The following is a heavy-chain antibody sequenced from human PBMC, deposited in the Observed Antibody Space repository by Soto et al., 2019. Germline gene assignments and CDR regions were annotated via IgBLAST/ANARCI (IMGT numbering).Heavy chain of an antibody. Sequence: PSETLSLTCTVSGGSISSSSYYWGWIRQPPGKGLEWIGYIFYSGNTNYNPSLKTRVTISLDTSKNQSSLKLSSVTAADTAVYWCARDPVDGLNYFDPWGQGTLVTVSS. D-gene: IGHD2-15*01. J-gene: IGHJ5*02. CDR3: ARDPVDGLNYFDP. CDR2: IFYSGNT. CDR1: GGSISSSSYY. V-gene: IGHV4-61*05.